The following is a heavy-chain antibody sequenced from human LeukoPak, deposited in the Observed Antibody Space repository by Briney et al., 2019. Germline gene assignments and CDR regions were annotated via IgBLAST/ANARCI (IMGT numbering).Heavy chain of an antibody. D-gene: IGHD5-18*01. CDR3: ARHYVDTAMGGVDY. CDR1: GASISSSSYY. CDR2: IYYSGST. J-gene: IGHJ4*02. V-gene: IGHV4-39*01. Sequence: SETLSLTCTVSGASISSSSYYWGWIRQPPGKGLEWIGSIYYSGSTYYNPSLKSRVTISVDTSKNQFSLKLSSVTAADTAVYYCARHYVDTAMGGVDYWGQGTLVTVSS.